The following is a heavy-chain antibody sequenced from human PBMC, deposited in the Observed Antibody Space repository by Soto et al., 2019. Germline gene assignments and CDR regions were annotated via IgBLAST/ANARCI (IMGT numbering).Heavy chain of an antibody. V-gene: IGHV3-72*01. Sequence: PGGSLRPSCAASGFTFSDHYMDWVRQAPGKGLEWVGRSRDKVHSHTTEYAASVKGRFTISRGDSENSLYLQMNSLKTEETAVYYCARGVVSTGYFDYWGQGTLVTVSS. CDR2: SRDKVHSHTT. CDR3: ARGVVSTGYFDY. J-gene: IGHJ4*02. CDR1: GFTFSDHY. D-gene: IGHD5-12*01.